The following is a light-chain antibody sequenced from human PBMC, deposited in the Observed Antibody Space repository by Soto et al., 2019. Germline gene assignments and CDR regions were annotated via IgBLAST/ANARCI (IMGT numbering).Light chain of an antibody. CDR2: AAS. Sequence: EIVLTQSPGTLSLSPGDRATLSCRASQIVASTSFAWYQQSPGQAPRLLIYAASTRASDVPDRFSGSGSGTDFTLSISRLEPEDFAVYYCHKYDGSPPYTFGQGTRLEIK. CDR3: HKYDGSPPYT. CDR1: QIVASTS. V-gene: IGKV3-20*01. J-gene: IGKJ2*01.